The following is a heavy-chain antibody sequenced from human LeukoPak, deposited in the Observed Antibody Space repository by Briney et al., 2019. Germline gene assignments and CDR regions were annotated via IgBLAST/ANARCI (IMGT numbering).Heavy chain of an antibody. CDR2: IYSSGST. CDR3: AREASLALDS. CDR1: GCSISSTTYY. D-gene: IGHD3-10*01. Sequence: VQLQESGRGLVKPSNSLSLTRTVSGCSISSTTYYRSWIRQRAGTALEWIGRIYSSGSTKYNPSLKSRVTISVEMSNNQFSLKLSSVTAAYTAIYYCAREASLALDSWGQGTLVTVSS. V-gene: IGHV4-61*02. J-gene: IGHJ4*02.